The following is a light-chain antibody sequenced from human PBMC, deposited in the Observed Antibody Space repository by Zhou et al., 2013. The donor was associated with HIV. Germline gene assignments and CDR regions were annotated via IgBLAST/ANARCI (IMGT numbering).Light chain of an antibody. V-gene: IGKV1-5*03. CDR3: QQYNTLVT. CDR2: TAS. CDR1: QTIDSW. J-gene: IGKJ2*01. Sequence: DIQMTQSPSSLSASVGERVTITCRASQTIDSWLAWYQQKPGEAPRLLIYTASDLETGVPSRFSGSGSGTDFTLTISSLQTDDFATYYCQQYNTLVTFGQGTKLEIK.